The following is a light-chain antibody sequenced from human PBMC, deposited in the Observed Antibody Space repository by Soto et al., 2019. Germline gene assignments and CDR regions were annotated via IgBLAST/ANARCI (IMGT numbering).Light chain of an antibody. CDR3: QQRHMWPIT. J-gene: IGKJ5*01. Sequence: EIVMTQSPATLSVSPGERAILSCRASQSVSTFLAWFQQKPGQPPRLLIYNASNRTTGIPARFSGSGSGTDFTLTISSLEPEDSAVYYCQQRHMWPITFGQGTRLEIK. V-gene: IGKV3-11*01. CDR2: NAS. CDR1: QSVSTF.